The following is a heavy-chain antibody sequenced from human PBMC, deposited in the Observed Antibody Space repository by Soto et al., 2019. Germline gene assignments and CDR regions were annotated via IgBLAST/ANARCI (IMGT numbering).Heavy chain of an antibody. Sequence: QVHLVESGGGVVQPGRSLRLSCAASGFTFTSFGIHWVRQAPGKGLEWVAVLSYDGIDENYADSVNGRFSISRDNSKNKVYLQMNRLRGEDTAVYYCAKDMREMATTTPDYWGQGTLVTVSS. D-gene: IGHD1-1*01. CDR2: LSYDGIDE. J-gene: IGHJ4*02. CDR1: GFTFTSFG. V-gene: IGHV3-30*18. CDR3: AKDMREMATTTPDY.